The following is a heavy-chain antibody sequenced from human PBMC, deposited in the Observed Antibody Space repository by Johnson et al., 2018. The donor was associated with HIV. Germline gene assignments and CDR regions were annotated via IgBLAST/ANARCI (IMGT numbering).Heavy chain of an antibody. D-gene: IGHD6-19*01. CDR3: ARMYSSGWYDLRVVYAFDI. CDR2: INSDGSTT. J-gene: IGHJ3*02. Sequence: VQLVESGGGLVQPGGSLRLSCAASGFTFSSYWMHWVRQAPGKGLVWVSRINSDGSTTSYADSVKGRFTISRDNAKNTLYLQMNRLRAEDTDVYYCARMYSSGWYDLRVVYAFDIWGQGTMVTVSS. CDR1: GFTFSSYW. V-gene: IGHV3-74*01.